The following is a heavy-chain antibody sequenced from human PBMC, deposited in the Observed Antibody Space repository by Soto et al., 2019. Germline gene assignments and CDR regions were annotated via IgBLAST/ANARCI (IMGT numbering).Heavy chain of an antibody. Sequence: GGSLRLSCAASGFTFNSFWMTWVRQAPGRGLEWVAHIKQDGSEKYYVGSVRGRFTVSRDNAKSSVYLQMNSLRAEDTDVYYCARPYGGFSSDDALDVWGQGTMVTVSS. J-gene: IGHJ3*01. CDR1: GFTFNSFW. V-gene: IGHV3-7*03. D-gene: IGHD4-17*01. CDR3: ARPYGGFSSDDALDV. CDR2: IKQDGSEK.